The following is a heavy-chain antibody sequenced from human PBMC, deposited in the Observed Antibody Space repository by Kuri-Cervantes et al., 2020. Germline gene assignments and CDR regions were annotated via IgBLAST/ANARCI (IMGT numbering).Heavy chain of an antibody. D-gene: IGHD2-21*02. CDR3: ARAAPHCGGDCYSDY. V-gene: IGHV3-49*03. CDR1: GFTFGDYA. J-gene: IGHJ4*01. Sequence: GGSLRLSCAASGFTFGDYAMSYFRQAPGKGLGWVGVIRSKAYGGATEYAASVKGRFTISRDDSRSIAYLQTNSLKTEDTAVYYCARAAPHCGGDCYSDYWGHGTLVTVSS. CDR2: IRSKAYGGAT.